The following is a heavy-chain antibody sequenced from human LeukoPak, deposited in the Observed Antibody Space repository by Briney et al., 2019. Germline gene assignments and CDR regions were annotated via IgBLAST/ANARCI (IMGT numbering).Heavy chain of an antibody. CDR3: AKERDFDTSAHPSSFDY. CDR2: ISAYSGHT. V-gene: IGHV1-18*01. CDR1: GYTFTNYA. D-gene: IGHD3-9*01. J-gene: IGHJ4*02. Sequence: ASVKVSCKASGYTFTNYAISWVRQAPGQGLEWMGWISAYSGHTKYAQKLQGRVTMTTDTFTNSAYMELRSLRSDDTAVYYCAKERDFDTSAHPSSFDYWGQGTLVTVSS.